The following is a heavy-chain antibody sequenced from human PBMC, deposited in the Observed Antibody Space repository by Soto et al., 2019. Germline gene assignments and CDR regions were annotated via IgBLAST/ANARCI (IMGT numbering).Heavy chain of an antibody. J-gene: IGHJ5*02. CDR3: ARDHGAAAGTRWFDP. Sequence: GASVKVSCKASGGTFSSYAISWVRQAPGQGLEWMGGIIPIFGTANYAQKFQGRVTITADGSTSTAYMELSSLRSEDTAVYYCARDHGAAAGTRWFDPWGQGTLVTVSS. CDR1: GGTFSSYA. V-gene: IGHV1-69*13. CDR2: IIPIFGTA. D-gene: IGHD6-13*01.